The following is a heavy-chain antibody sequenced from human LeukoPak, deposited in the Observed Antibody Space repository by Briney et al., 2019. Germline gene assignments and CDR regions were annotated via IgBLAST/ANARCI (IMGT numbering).Heavy chain of an antibody. D-gene: IGHD2-21*01. V-gene: IGHV3-21*04. CDR2: ISSSSSYI. J-gene: IGHJ4*02. Sequence: GGSLRLSCAASGFTFSSYSMNWVHQAPGKGLEWVSSISSSSSYIYYANSVKGRFTISRDNFKNTLYLQMNSLRAEDTAVYYCAKKGAADSDYWGQGTLVTASS. CDR1: GFTFSSYS. CDR3: AKKGAADSDY.